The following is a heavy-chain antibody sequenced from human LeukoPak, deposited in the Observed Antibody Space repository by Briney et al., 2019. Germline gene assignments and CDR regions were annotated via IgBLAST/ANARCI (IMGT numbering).Heavy chain of an antibody. CDR1: GFTFDDYA. D-gene: IGHD3-10*01. V-gene: IGHV3-9*01. Sequence: GGSLRLSCAASGFTFDDYAMHWVRQAPGKGLEWVSGISWNSGSIGYADSVKGRFTISRDNAKNSLYLQMNSLRAEDTALYYCAKDGGYYGSGTVEGWFDPWGQGTLVTVSS. CDR3: AKDGGYYGSGTVEGWFDP. J-gene: IGHJ5*02. CDR2: ISWNSGSI.